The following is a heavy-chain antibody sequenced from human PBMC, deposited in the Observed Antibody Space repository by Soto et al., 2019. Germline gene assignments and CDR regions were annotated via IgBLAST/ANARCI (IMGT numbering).Heavy chain of an antibody. V-gene: IGHV3-30-3*01. D-gene: IGHD2-15*01. Sequence: PGGSLRLSCAASGFTFSSYAMHWVRQAPGMGLEWVAVISYDGSNKYSADSVKGRFTISRDNSKNTLYLQMNSLRAEDTTVYYCARGVVAATYYYYGMDVWGQGTTVRVSS. CDR3: ARGVVAATYYYYGMDV. CDR1: GFTFSSYA. CDR2: ISYDGSNK. J-gene: IGHJ6*02.